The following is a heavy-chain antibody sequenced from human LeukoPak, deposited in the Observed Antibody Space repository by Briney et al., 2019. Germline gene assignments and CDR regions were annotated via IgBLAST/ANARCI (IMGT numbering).Heavy chain of an antibody. CDR3: AKDTRAAAVPD. CDR2: IRYDGSDK. D-gene: IGHD6-13*01. J-gene: IGHJ4*02. V-gene: IGHV3-30*02. Sequence: GGSLRLSSAASGFTFNTSGMHWVRQAPGKGLEWVAFIRYDGSDKFYADSVKGRFIISRDNSKNTLYLQMNGLKAEDTAVYYCAKDTRAAAVPDWGQGTLVTVSS. CDR1: GFTFNTSG.